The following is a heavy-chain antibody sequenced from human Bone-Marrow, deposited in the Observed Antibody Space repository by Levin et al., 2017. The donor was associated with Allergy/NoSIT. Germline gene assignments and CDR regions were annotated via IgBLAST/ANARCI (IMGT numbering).Heavy chain of an antibody. CDR2: ISYDGSNK. V-gene: IGHV3-30-3*01. CDR1: GFTFSSYA. J-gene: IGHJ6*02. D-gene: IGHD3-10*01. Sequence: GGSLRLSCAASGFTFSSYAMHWVRQAPGKGLEWVAVISYDGSNKYYADSVKGRFTISRDNSKNTLYLQMNSLRAEDTAVYYCASERGTEVVGVRGVIIKQEYYGMDVWGQGTTVTVSS. CDR3: ASERGTEVVGVRGVIIKQEYYGMDV.